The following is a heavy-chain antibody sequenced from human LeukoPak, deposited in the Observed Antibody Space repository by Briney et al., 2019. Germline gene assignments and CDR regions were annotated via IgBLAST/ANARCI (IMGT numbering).Heavy chain of an antibody. CDR3: ARAPSEIGGYYPEYFRH. CDR2: IKSDGST. Sequence: GGSLRLSCAASRFTLSSYWMHWVRHAPGKGLVWVSRIKSDGSTNYADSVKGRFTISRDNAKNTVSLQMNSLRAEYTGVYYCARAPSEIGGYYPEYFRHWGQGTLVTVSS. J-gene: IGHJ1*01. D-gene: IGHD3-22*01. V-gene: IGHV3-74*01. CDR1: RFTLSSYW.